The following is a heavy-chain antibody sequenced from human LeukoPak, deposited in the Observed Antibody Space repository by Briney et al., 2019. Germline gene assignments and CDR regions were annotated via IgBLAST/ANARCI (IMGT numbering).Heavy chain of an antibody. V-gene: IGHV4-34*01. CDR2: INHSGST. CDR1: GGSFSGYY. J-gene: IGHJ4*02. CDR3: ARQDSSGYYLPVDY. D-gene: IGHD3-22*01. Sequence: PSETLSLTCAVYGGSFSGYYWSWIRQPPGKGLEWIGEINHSGSTNYNPSLKSRVTISVDTSKNQFSLKLSSVTAADTAVYYCARQDSSGYYLPVDYGGQGALVTVSS.